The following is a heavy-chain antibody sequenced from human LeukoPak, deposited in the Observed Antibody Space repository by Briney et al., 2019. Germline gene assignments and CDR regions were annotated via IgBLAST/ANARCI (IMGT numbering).Heavy chain of an antibody. CDR2: IYYSGST. CDR3: AGFRDGYNYYAFDI. V-gene: IGHV4-59*01. D-gene: IGHD5-24*01. Sequence: SETLSLTCTVSGGSISSYYWSWIRQLPGKGLEWIGYIYYSGSTNYNPSLKSRVTISVDTSKNQFSLKLSSVTAADTAVYYCAGFRDGYNYYAFDIWGQGTMVTVSS. CDR1: GGSISSYY. J-gene: IGHJ3*02.